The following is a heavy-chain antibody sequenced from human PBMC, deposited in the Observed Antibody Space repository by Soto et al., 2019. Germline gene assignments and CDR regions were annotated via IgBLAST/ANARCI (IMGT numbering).Heavy chain of an antibody. Sequence: PGGSLRHSGAASGVAYSNAGMSGVRKAPGKGLEWVGRIKSKTDGGTTDYAAPVKGRFTISRDDSKNTLYLQMNSLKTEDTAVYYCTADQLRYFDSIDYWGQGTLVTVSS. CDR1: GVAYSNAG. V-gene: IGHV3-15*01. D-gene: IGHD3-9*01. J-gene: IGHJ4*02. CDR3: TADQLRYFDSIDY. CDR2: IKSKTDGGTT.